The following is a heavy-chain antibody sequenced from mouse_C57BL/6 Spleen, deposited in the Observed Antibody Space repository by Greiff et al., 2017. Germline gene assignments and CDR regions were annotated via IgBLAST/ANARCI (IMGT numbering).Heavy chain of an antibody. V-gene: IGHV1-4*01. CDR3: ALYYDYDRDY. Sequence: QVQLQQSGAELARPGASVKMSCKASGYTFTSYTMHWVKQRPGQGLEWIGYINPSSGYTKYNQKFKDKATLTADKSSSTVYMQLSSLTSDDSADYYCALYYDYDRDYWGQGTTLTVSS. D-gene: IGHD2-4*01. CDR2: INPSSGYT. CDR1: GYTFTSYT. J-gene: IGHJ2*01.